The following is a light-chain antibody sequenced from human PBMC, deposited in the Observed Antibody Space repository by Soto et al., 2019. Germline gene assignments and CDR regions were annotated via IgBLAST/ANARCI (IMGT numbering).Light chain of an antibody. CDR3: AVWDDSLNGPV. CDR1: ISNIGRNT. J-gene: IGLJ3*02. CDR2: RND. V-gene: IGLV1-44*01. Sequence: QAVVTQSPSASGTPGQRVTISCSGSISNIGRNTVNWYQQFPGTAPKVLIYRNDQRPSGVPDRFSASKSGTSASLAISGLQSEDEADYYCAVWDDSLNGPVFGGGTQLTVL.